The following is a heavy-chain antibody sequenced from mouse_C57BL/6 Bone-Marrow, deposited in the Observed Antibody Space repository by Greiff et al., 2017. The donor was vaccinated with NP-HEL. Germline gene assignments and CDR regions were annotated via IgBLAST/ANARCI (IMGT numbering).Heavy chain of an antibody. V-gene: IGHV14-4*01. Sequence: EVQVVESGAELVRPGASVKLSCTASGFNIKDDYMHWVKQRPEQGLEWIGWIDPENGDTEYASKFQGKATITADTSSNTAYLQLSSLTSEDTAVYYCTFAYYSNSGLADWGQGTLVTVSA. J-gene: IGHJ3*01. D-gene: IGHD2-5*01. CDR2: IDPENGDT. CDR3: TFAYYSNSGLAD. CDR1: GFNIKDDY.